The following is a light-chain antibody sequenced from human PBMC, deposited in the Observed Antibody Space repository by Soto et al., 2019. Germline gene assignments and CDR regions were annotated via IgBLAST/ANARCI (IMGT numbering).Light chain of an antibody. CDR2: GAS. CDR3: QQYGSSPQT. CDR1: QGVSSK. Sequence: EIVMTQSPATLSVSPGEGATLSCRASQGVSSKLAWYQQKPGQAPRLLIYGASTRATGIPARFSGSGSGTELTIIISRLEPEDVEVYYCQQYGSSPQTFGQGTKVDIK. J-gene: IGKJ1*01. V-gene: IGKV3-15*01.